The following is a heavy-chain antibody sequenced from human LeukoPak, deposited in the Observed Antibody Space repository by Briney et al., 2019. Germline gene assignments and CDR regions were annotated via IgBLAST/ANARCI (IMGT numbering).Heavy chain of an antibody. J-gene: IGHJ6*03. Sequence: SETLSLTCAVYGGSFSGYYWSWIRQPPGKGLEWIGEINHSGSTNYNPSLKSRVTISVDTSKNQFSLKLSSVTAADTAVYYCARDWFGEYEAYYYYMDVWGKGTTVTVSS. CDR2: INHSGST. CDR1: GGSFSGYY. CDR3: ARDWFGEYEAYYYYMDV. D-gene: IGHD3-10*01. V-gene: IGHV4-34*01.